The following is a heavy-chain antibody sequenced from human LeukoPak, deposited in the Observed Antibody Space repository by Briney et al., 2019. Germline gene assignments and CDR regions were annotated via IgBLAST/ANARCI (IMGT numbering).Heavy chain of an antibody. CDR3: ARGVPEYSGYDYYFDY. J-gene: IGHJ4*02. CDR1: GGSISGSSYY. V-gene: IGHV4-39*07. CDR2: TYYRGST. Sequence: SETLSLTCTVSGGSISGSSYYWGWIRQPPGKGLEWIGSTYYRGSTYYNPSLKSRVTISVDRSKNQFSLKLSSVTAADTAVYYCARGVPEYSGYDYYFDYWGQGTLVTVSS. D-gene: IGHD5-12*01.